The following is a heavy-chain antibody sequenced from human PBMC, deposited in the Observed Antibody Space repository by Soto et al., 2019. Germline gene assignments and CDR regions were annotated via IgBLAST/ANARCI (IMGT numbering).Heavy chain of an antibody. CDR1: GGSITGAYY. Sequence: SETLSLTCGLSGGSITGAYYWNWIRQHPGKGLEWIGSIHYRGSTYYNPSLKTRITISLDRSNNQFSLNLSSVTAADTAVYYCARVRDSFGLDVWGQGTTVTVSS. J-gene: IGHJ6*02. CDR3: ARVRDSFGLDV. CDR2: IHYRGST. V-gene: IGHV4-31*11. D-gene: IGHD2-15*01.